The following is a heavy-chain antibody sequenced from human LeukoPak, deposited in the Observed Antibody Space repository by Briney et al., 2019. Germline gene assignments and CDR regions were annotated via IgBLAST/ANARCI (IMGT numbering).Heavy chain of an antibody. Sequence: GGSLRLSCAASGFTFSSYAMTWVRQAPGKGLEWVSSIGGSGSGYSTYYADSVEGRFTISRDSSKNTLYLQMNTLRAEDTAVYYCAKEEWLGNMNYFDYWGQGTLVPVSS. CDR3: AKEEWLGNMNYFDY. J-gene: IGHJ4*02. CDR2: IGGSGSGYST. V-gene: IGHV3-23*01. CDR1: GFTFSSYA. D-gene: IGHD6-19*01.